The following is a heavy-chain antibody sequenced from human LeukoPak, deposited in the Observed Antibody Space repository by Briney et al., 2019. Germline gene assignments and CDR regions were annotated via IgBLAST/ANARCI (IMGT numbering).Heavy chain of an antibody. Sequence: GGSLRLSCAASGFTFSSYGMHWVRQAPGKGLEWVAVISYDGSNKYYADSVKGRFTISRDNSKNTLYLQTNSLRAEDTAVYYCAKGRSGFDYWGQGTLVTVSS. CDR1: GFTFSSYG. D-gene: IGHD1-26*01. V-gene: IGHV3-30*18. CDR3: AKGRSGFDY. CDR2: ISYDGSNK. J-gene: IGHJ4*02.